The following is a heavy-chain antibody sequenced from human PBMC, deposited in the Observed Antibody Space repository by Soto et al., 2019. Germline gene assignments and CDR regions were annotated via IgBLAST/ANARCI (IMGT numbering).Heavy chain of an antibody. J-gene: IGHJ6*02. Sequence: QMQLVQSGPEVKKPGTSVKVSCKASGFTFTSSAVQWVRQARGQRLEWIGWIVVGSGNTNYAQKFQERVTITRDMSTSTAYMELSSLRSEDTAVYYCAARGSVLRFLEWLSSDYYYGMDVWGQGTTVTVSS. D-gene: IGHD3-3*01. CDR1: GFTFTSSA. V-gene: IGHV1-58*01. CDR2: IVVGSGNT. CDR3: AARGSVLRFLEWLSSDYYYGMDV.